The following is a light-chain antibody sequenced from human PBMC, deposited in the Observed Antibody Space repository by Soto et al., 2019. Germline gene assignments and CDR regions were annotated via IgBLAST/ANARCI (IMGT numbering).Light chain of an antibody. V-gene: IGKV3-11*01. CDR1: QTVHNY. CDR2: DAV. J-gene: IGKJ4*01. CDR3: QQCSGRLT. Sequence: ESVLTQSPATLSLSPGERATLSCRASQTVHNYLAWYQQKPGQVPRLLLYDAVRRATGIPDRFSGSVSGTDFTLTINSLEPEDFAVYYCQQCSGRLTFGGGTRVDLK.